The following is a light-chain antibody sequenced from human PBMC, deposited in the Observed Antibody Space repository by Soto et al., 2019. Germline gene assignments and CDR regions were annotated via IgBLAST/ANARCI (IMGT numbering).Light chain of an antibody. CDR2: EVS. J-gene: IGLJ2*01. CDR1: RSDVGGYNY. Sequence: QSALTQPASVSGSPGQSITISCTGTRSDVGGYNYVSWYQQHPGKAPKRMIYEVSNRASWVSNRFSGSRSGNTASLTISGLQAEYEADYCCSSYTSSSTVVFGGGTQLTL. CDR3: SSYTSSSTVV. V-gene: IGLV2-14*01.